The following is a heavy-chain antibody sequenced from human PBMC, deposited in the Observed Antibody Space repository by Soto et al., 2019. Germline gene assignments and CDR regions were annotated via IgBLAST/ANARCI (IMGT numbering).Heavy chain of an antibody. CDR1: GGSISSSSYY. Sequence: QLQLQESGPGLVKPSETLSLTCTVSGGSISSSSYYWGWIRQPPGKGLEWIGSIYYSGSTYYNPSLKSRVTISVDTSKNQFSLKLSSVTAADTAVYYCASLGQYFDWLLSIDAFDIWGQGTMVTVSS. J-gene: IGHJ3*02. V-gene: IGHV4-39*01. D-gene: IGHD3-9*01. CDR2: IYYSGST. CDR3: ASLGQYFDWLLSIDAFDI.